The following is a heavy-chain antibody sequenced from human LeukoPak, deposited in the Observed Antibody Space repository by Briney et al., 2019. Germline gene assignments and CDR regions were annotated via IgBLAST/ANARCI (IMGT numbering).Heavy chain of an antibody. CDR2: INPNSGGT. CDR1: GYTFTGYY. CDR3: ARDRIAVTGRKYYYYMDV. Sequence: ASVKVSCKASGYTFTGYYMHWVRQAPGQGLEWMGWINPNSGGTNYAQKFQGRVTMTRDTSISTAYMELSRLRSDDTAMYYCARDRIAVTGRKYYYYMDVWGKGTTVTVSS. D-gene: IGHD6-19*01. J-gene: IGHJ6*03. V-gene: IGHV1-2*02.